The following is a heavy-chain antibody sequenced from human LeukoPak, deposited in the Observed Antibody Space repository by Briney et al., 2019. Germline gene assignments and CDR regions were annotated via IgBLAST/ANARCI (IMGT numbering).Heavy chain of an antibody. V-gene: IGHV1-24*01. Sequence: ASVKVSCKVSGYTLTELSMHWVRQAPGKGLEWMGGFDPEDGETIYAQKFQGRVTMTEDTSTDTAYMELSSLRAEDTAVYYCAKDVLGATKRAYYFDYWGQGTLVTVSS. J-gene: IGHJ4*02. CDR3: AKDVLGATKRAYYFDY. D-gene: IGHD1-26*01. CDR1: GYTLTELS. CDR2: FDPEDGET.